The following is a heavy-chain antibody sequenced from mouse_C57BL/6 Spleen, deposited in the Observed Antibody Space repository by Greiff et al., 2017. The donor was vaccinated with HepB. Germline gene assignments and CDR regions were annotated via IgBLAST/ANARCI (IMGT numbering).Heavy chain of an antibody. D-gene: IGHD2-4*01. CDR1: GFSFNTYA. CDR2: IRSKSNNYAT. CDR3: ADDYDGCAY. V-gene: IGHV10-1*01. Sequence: EVQLVESGGGLVQPKGSLKLSCAASGFSFNTYAMNWVRQAPGKGLEWVARIRSKSNNYATYYADSVKARLTSSRDDSESMLYLQMNNLKTEDKAMYYCADDYDGCAYWGQGTLVTVSA. J-gene: IGHJ3*01.